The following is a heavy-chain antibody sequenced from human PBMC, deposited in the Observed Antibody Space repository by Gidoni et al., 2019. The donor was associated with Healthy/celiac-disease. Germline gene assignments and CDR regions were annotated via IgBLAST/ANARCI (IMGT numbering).Heavy chain of an antibody. CDR1: GFTFSSYV. D-gene: IGHD5-12*01. CDR2: ISGSGGST. CDR3: AKGLAMATIKKPLDY. J-gene: IGHJ4*02. V-gene: IGHV3-23*01. Sequence: EVQLLESGGGLVQPGGSLRLSCAAAGFTFSSYVMSWVRQAPGKGLEWFSAISGSGGSTYYADSVKGRFTISRDNSKNTRYLQMNSLRAEDTAVYYCAKGLAMATIKKPLDYWGQGTLVTVSS.